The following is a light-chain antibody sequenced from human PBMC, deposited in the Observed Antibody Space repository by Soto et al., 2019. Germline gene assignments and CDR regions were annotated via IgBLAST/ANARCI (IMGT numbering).Light chain of an antibody. CDR1: QSFSSN. V-gene: IGKV3-15*01. CDR2: ATS. CDR3: QHYNNWPLT. Sequence: EIVMTQSPATLSVSAGERASLSCRASQSFSSNLAWYQQKPGQTPRLLIYATSTRATGIPARFSGSGSGTEFTLTISSLQSEDFAVYYCQHYNNWPLTFGGGTKVDIK. J-gene: IGKJ4*01.